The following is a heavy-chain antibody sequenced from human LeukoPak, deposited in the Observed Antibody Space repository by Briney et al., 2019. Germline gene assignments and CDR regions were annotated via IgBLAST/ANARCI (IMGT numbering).Heavy chain of an antibody. D-gene: IGHD6-19*01. CDR2: ISSSSSYI. CDR1: GFTFSSYS. CDR3: ARAGSSGYHY. J-gene: IGHJ4*02. V-gene: IGHV3-21*01. Sequence: GGSLRLSCAASGFTFSSYSMNWVRQAPGKGLEWGSSISSSSSYIYYADSVKGRFTISRDNAKNSLYLQMNSLRAEDTVVYYCARAGSSGYHYWGQGTLVTVSS.